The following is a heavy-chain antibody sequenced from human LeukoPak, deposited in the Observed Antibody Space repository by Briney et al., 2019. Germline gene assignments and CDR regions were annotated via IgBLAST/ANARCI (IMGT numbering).Heavy chain of an antibody. Sequence: GRSLRLSCAASGFSFSTHGFHWVRQAPGKGLEWVAVIWYDGSKQYYTDSVKGRFTISRDDSKNTLYLQMTSLGAEDTAVYYCARDVGSFALGSAHFDYWGQGTLVTVPS. CDR2: IWYDGSKQ. J-gene: IGHJ4*02. D-gene: IGHD3-16*01. CDR3: ARDVGSFALGSAHFDY. CDR1: GFSFSTHG. V-gene: IGHV3-33*01.